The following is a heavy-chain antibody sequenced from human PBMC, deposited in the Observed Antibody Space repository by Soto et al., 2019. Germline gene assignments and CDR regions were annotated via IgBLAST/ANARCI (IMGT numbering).Heavy chain of an antibody. D-gene: IGHD3-16*02. J-gene: IGHJ5*02. V-gene: IGHV2-26*01. CDR1: RFSLSNARMG. CDR2: IFSNDEK. CDR3: ARTAVMITFGGVIASRWFDP. Sequence: SGPTLVNPTQTLTLTCTVSRFSLSNARMGVSWIRQPPGKALEWLAHIFSNDEKSYSTSLKSRLTISKDTSKSQVVLTMTNMDPVDTATYYCARTAVMITFGGVIASRWFDPWGQGTLVTVSS.